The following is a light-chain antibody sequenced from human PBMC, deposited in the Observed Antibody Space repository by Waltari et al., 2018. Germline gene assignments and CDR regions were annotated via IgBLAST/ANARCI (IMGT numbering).Light chain of an antibody. J-gene: IGKJ1*01. Sequence: EIVLTQSPATLYLSTGERATLSCRASQSVSSYLAWYQQKPGQAPRLLIYDASNRATGIPARFSGSGSGTDFTLTISSLEPEDFAVYYCQQRSNWPPKWTFGQGTKVEIK. V-gene: IGKV3-11*01. CDR1: QSVSSY. CDR2: DAS. CDR3: QQRSNWPPKWT.